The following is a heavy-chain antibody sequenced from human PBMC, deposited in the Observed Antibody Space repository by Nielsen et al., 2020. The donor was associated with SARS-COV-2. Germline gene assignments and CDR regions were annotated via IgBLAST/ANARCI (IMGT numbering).Heavy chain of an antibody. V-gene: IGHV3-48*03. Sequence: GGSLRLSCEASGFSFSSYEMNWVRQAPGKGLEWVSYISTTGSTIYYADSVKGRFTISRDNSKNTLYLQMNSLRAEDTALYYCTRDSNGMDVWGRGTTVTVSS. J-gene: IGHJ6*02. CDR3: TRDSNGMDV. CDR2: ISTTGSTI. CDR1: GFSFSSYE.